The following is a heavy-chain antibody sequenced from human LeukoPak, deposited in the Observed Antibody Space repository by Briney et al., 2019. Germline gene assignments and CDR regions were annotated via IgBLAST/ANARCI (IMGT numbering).Heavy chain of an antibody. CDR3: ARAISAWSYFYYMDV. D-gene: IGHD6-19*01. Sequence: SETLSLTCTVSGDSITSFYWSWIRQSPGKGLEWIGYFYYSRGTTYNPSLRSRATISADTSQNQFSLKLRSVTTADTAVYYCARAISAWSYFYYMDVWGKGTTVTVSS. J-gene: IGHJ6*03. CDR2: FYYSRGT. V-gene: IGHV4-59*01. CDR1: GDSITSFY.